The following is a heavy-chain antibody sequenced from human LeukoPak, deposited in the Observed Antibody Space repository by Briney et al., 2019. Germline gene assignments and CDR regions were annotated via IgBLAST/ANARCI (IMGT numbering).Heavy chain of an antibody. J-gene: IGHJ4*02. CDR1: GGSISSYY. Sequence: SETLSLTCTVSGGSISSYYWSWIRQPPGKGLEWIGYISYSGSTNYNPSLKSRVTMSVDTSKNQFSLILSSVSAADTAVYYCARGQGRFDYDSSGYYITDLDFWGQGTLVTVSS. D-gene: IGHD3-22*01. V-gene: IGHV4-59*01. CDR3: ARGQGRFDYDSSGYYITDLDF. CDR2: ISYSGST.